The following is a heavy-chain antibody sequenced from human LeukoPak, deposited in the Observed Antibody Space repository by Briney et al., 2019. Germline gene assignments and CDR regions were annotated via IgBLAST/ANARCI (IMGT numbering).Heavy chain of an antibody. Sequence: GASVKVSCKASGYTFTGYYIHWVRQAPAHGLEWMGWIILNSGGTNYAQKFQGRVTMTGDTSISTAYMELSRLTSADTAVYYCARDVGVPTSAYDYWGQGTLVTVSS. D-gene: IGHD2/OR15-2a*01. V-gene: IGHV1-2*02. CDR3: ARDVGVPTSAYDY. CDR2: IILNSGGT. J-gene: IGHJ4*02. CDR1: GYTFTGYY.